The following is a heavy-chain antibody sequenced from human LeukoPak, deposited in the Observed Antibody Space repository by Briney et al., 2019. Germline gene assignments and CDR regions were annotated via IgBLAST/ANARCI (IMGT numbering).Heavy chain of an antibody. CDR2: IDHGGRT. Sequence: SETLSLTCTVSGYSISSGYYWGCIRQPPGKGLEWIASIDHGGRTYYNPSLKSRVTISVDTSKNKFSLKLSCVIAADTAVYYCAREGDSGSVGWFDTWGEGDLVTVSS. V-gene: IGHV4-38-2*02. CDR1: GYSISSGYY. J-gene: IGHJ5*02. CDR3: AREGDSGSVGWFDT. D-gene: IGHD6-13*01.